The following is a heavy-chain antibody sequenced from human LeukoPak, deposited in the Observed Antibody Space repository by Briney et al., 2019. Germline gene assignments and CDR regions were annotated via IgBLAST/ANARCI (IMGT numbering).Heavy chain of an antibody. D-gene: IGHD3-22*01. Sequence: PGGSLRLSCAPSRNDHMHWVRLAPGKGLEWVAGISADGIGKYYADSVKGRFTISRDNSKNTFYLQMNSLRAEDTAIYYCAREIGSSGYAGYFDYRGQGTLVTVSS. J-gene: IGHJ4*02. CDR1: RNDH. CDR2: ISADGIGK. V-gene: IGHV3-30*04. CDR3: AREIGSSGYAGYFDY.